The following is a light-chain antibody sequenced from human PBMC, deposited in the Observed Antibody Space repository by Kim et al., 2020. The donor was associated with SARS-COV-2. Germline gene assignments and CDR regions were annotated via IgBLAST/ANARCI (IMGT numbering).Light chain of an antibody. CDR2: KDD. J-gene: IGLJ3*02. V-gene: IGLV3-25*02. CDR3: QSSDSSGPGWV. Sequence: SYELTQPPSVSVSPGQTARITCSGDALPKQFAYWYQQRPGQAPMLLIYKDDERPSGIPERFSGSTSGTTVTLTISGVQAEDEADYYCQSSDSSGPGWVFGGGTKLTVL. CDR1: ALPKQF.